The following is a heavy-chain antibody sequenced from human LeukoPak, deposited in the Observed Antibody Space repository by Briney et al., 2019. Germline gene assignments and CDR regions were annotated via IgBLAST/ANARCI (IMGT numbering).Heavy chain of an antibody. CDR1: GFTFSSYE. D-gene: IGHD4/OR15-4a*01. V-gene: IGHV3-48*03. CDR2: ISSSGSTI. J-gene: IGHJ6*02. CDR3: ARSQDYGGGYYNYYVMDV. Sequence: PGGSLRLSCAASGFTFSSYEMTWVRQAPGKGLECVSYISSSGSTIYYADSVKGRFTISRDNAKNSLYLQMNSLRAEDTAVYYCARSQDYGGGYYNYYVMDVWGQGTTVTVSS.